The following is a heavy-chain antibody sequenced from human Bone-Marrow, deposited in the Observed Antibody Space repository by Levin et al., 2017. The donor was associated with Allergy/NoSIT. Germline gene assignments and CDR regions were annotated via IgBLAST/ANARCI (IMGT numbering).Heavy chain of an antibody. D-gene: IGHD3-10*01. CDR1: GFTFSTYA. Sequence: GESLKISCAASGFTFSTYAMHWVRQAPGKGLEWAALVSKDGINKYYGDSVRGRFTISRDNSKNMLYLQMDSLRAEDTAVYYCAKSLYGSGDAFDIWGQGTLVTVSS. CDR3: AKSLYGSGDAFDI. V-gene: IGHV3-30-3*01. J-gene: IGHJ3*02. CDR2: VSKDGINK.